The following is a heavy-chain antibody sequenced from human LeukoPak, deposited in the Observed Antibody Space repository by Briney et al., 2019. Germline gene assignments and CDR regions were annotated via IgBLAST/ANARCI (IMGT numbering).Heavy chain of an antibody. D-gene: IGHD2-2*01. Sequence: ASVKVSCKASGYTFTGYYMHWVRQAPGQGLEWMGWINPNSGGTNYAQKFQGRVTMTRDTSISTAYMELSRLRSDDTAVYYCARDVTLHYCSSTSCYLFWFDPWGQGTQVTVSS. CDR1: GYTFTGYY. CDR2: INPNSGGT. V-gene: IGHV1-2*02. CDR3: ARDVTLHYCSSTSCYLFWFDP. J-gene: IGHJ5*02.